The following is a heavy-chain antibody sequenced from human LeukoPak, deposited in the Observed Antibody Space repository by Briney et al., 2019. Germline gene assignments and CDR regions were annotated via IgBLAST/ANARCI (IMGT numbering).Heavy chain of an antibody. J-gene: IGHJ3*02. D-gene: IGHD5-24*01. CDR1: GFTFSTYS. Sequence: PGGSLRLSCAASGFTFSTYSIIWVRQAPGKGLEWVSSISSSSTYIYYGDSVKGRFTISRDNAKNSLYLQMNSLRAEDMALYYCAKGGMATIIGAFDIWGQGTMVTVSS. V-gene: IGHV3-21*04. CDR2: ISSSSTYI. CDR3: AKGGMATIIGAFDI.